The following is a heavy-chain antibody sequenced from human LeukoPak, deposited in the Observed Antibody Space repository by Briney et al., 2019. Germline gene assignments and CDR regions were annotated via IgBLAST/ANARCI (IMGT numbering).Heavy chain of an antibody. CDR1: RFAFRKDW. J-gene: IGHJ4*02. CDR2: LHSNGAST. D-gene: IGHD3-22*01. Sequence: PGGSLRLSCAASRFAFRKDWMHWVRQAPGQRLFWGSRLHSNGASTSYADSVRGRFTVSRDTAMNTLYPQMNTLTAEDTAVYYCARSGWPYYFDYWGQGTLVTVFS. CDR3: ARSGWPYYFDY. V-gene: IGHV3-74*01.